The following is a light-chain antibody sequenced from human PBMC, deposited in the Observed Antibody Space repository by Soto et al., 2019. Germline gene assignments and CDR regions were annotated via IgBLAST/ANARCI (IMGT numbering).Light chain of an antibody. CDR3: SSYTSSSTRV. CDR1: SSDIGTYNY. J-gene: IGLJ2*01. CDR2: EIS. Sequence: QSALTQPASVSGSPGQSITISCTGTSSDIGTYNYVSWYQQHPGKAPKLIIFEISHRPSGVSNRFSGSKSGNTASLTISGLQAEDEADYYCSSYTSSSTRVFGGGTKLTVL. V-gene: IGLV2-14*01.